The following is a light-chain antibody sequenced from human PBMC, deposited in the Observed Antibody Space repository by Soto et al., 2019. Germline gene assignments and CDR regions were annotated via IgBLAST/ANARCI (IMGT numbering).Light chain of an antibody. Sequence: AIQMTQSPSSLSASVGDTVTITCRASRGVGHDLGWYQQKPGKAPKLLIYHASTLQSGVPSRFTGIGYGTDFTPTISTLRDEDFTTYSCLKDYDPPHTFGGGTKGEI. V-gene: IGKV1-6*01. CDR1: RGVGHD. CDR2: HAS. J-gene: IGKJ4*01. CDR3: LKDYDPPHT.